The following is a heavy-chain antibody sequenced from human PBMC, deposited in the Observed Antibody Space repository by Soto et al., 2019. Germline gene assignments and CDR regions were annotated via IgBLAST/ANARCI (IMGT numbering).Heavy chain of an antibody. D-gene: IGHD7-27*01. CDR3: TRGPSGDKVDY. CDR2: ISDGGTT. V-gene: IGHV4-30-4*01. J-gene: IGHJ4*02. CDR1: GDSISDVNYY. Sequence: QVQLQGSGPRLVKPSQTLSLTCTVSGDSISDVNYYLSWIRQSPDKGLEWIGHISDGGTTYSNPSLKSRVTVSIDTSKNQFSLQLSSMSAADTAVYYCTRGPSGDKVDYWGQGTLVTVSS.